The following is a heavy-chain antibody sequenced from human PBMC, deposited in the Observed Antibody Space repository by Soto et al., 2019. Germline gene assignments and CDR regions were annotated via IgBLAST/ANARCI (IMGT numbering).Heavy chain of an antibody. Sequence: QVHLQESGPGLVKPSQTLSLTCTVSGGSISSGNYYWNWIRQNPGKALEWIGYISYSGSTYYNPYLKSRITIXAXTXNHXVSLMLSSVTAADTALYYCARAKITPGYYYSGMDVWGQGITVTVSS. CDR3: ARAKITPGYYYSGMDV. CDR2: ISYSGST. V-gene: IGHV4-31*03. D-gene: IGHD1-20*01. CDR1: GGSISSGNYY. J-gene: IGHJ6*02.